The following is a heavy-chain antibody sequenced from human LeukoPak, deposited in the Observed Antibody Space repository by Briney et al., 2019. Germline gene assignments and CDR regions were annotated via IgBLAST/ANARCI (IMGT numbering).Heavy chain of an antibody. CDR1: GGSISSSSYY. D-gene: IGHD3-22*01. CDR3: ARTGTYYYDSSGYFRSPYYFDY. Sequence: SETLSLTCTVSGGSISSSSYYWGWIRQPPGKGLEWIGSIYYSGSTYYNPSLKSRVTISVDTSKNQFSLKLSSVTAADTAVYYCARTGTYYYDSSGYFRSPYYFDYWGQGTLVTVSS. V-gene: IGHV4-39*01. J-gene: IGHJ4*02. CDR2: IYYSGST.